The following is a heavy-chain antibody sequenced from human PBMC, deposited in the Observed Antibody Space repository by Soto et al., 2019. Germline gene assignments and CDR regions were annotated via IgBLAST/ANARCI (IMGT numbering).Heavy chain of an antibody. V-gene: IGHV4-34*01. Sequence: SETLSLTCAIYDRSFSVYYCISIRQSPGEGLEWIGEINHSGSTNYNPSLKSRVTMSVDAPKNQSSVKLNSVTAADTAVYYCAIDRTRRGACDIWGQGTTVTVS. J-gene: IGHJ3*02. CDR2: INHSGST. CDR3: AIDRTRRGACDI. CDR1: DRSFSVYY.